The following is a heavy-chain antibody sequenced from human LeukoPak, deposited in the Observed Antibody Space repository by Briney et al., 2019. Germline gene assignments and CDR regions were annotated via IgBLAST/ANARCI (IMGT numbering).Heavy chain of an antibody. V-gene: IGHV4-30-2*01. CDR1: GGSISSGGYS. CDR2: IYHSGST. D-gene: IGHD3-10*01. Sequence: SETLSLTCAVSGGSISSGGYSWSWIRQPPGKGLEWIGYIYHSGSTYYNPSLKSRVTISVDRSKNRFSLKLSSVTAADTAVYYCASRGGSGSSGNWFDPWGQGTLVTVSS. CDR3: ASRGGSGSSGNWFDP. J-gene: IGHJ5*02.